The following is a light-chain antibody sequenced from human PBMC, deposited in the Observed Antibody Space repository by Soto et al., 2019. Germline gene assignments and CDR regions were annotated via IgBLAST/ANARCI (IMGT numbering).Light chain of an antibody. CDR1: QSVSSY. CDR2: DAS. CDR3: QQRSNWPFPRFT. V-gene: IGKV3-11*01. J-gene: IGKJ3*01. Sequence: EIVLTQSPATLSLSPGARATLSCRASQSVSSYLAWYQQKPGQAPRLLIYDASNRATGIPARFSGSESGTDFTHTISSLEPEDFAVYYCQQRSNWPFPRFTFGPGTKVDIK.